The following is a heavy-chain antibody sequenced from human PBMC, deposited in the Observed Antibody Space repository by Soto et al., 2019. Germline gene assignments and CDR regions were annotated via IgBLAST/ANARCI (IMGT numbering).Heavy chain of an antibody. CDR2: INPSGGAT. Sequence: ASVKVSCKASGYVFTIYYMHWVRQAPGQGLEWMGVINPSGGATNYAQKFRGRVSMTRDTSTSTVYMELSSLKSEDTAVYYCARVMITFGGVRAAFDIWGPGTMVTVSS. J-gene: IGHJ3*02. CDR3: ARVMITFGGVRAAFDI. D-gene: IGHD3-16*01. V-gene: IGHV1-46*01. CDR1: GYVFTIYY.